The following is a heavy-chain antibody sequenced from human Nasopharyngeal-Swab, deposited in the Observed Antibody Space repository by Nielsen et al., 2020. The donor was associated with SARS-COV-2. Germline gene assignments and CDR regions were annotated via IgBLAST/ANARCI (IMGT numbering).Heavy chain of an antibody. V-gene: IGHV3-15*01. CDR2: IRSNSDGGTT. CDR1: GFTLNNAW. Sequence: GGSLRLSCAASGFTLNNAWMSWVRQAPGKGLEWVGRIRSNSDGGTTDYAAPVKGRFTISRDDSKSTVFLQMDSLKTEDTAMYYCTTGSYHWGQGTLVTVSS. CDR3: TTGSYH. D-gene: IGHD2-21*01. J-gene: IGHJ4*02.